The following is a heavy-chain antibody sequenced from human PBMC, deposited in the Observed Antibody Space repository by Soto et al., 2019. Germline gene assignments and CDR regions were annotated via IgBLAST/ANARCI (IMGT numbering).Heavy chain of an antibody. CDR3: ARDYGRVSGFDT. Sequence: AASVKGSCKASGYRLTSSGFGCVRQDPGQGLEWMGWVSAYNGNTVYAQKLKGRVTMTTDTSTSTAYVELRSLRCDDTAVYYGARDYGRVSGFDTRGQGTLVTGSS. CDR1: GYRLTSSG. CDR2: VSAYNGNT. J-gene: IGHJ5*02. D-gene: IGHD3-10*01. V-gene: IGHV1-18*01.